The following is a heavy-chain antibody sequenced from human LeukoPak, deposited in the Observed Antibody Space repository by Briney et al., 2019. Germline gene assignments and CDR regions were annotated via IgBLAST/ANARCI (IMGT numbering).Heavy chain of an antibody. CDR3: ARALPGAQGMDV. Sequence: ASVKVSCKASGYTFTGYYMHWVRQAPGQGLEWMGWINPNSGGTNYAQKFQGRVTMTRDTSISTAYMELSRLRPDDTAVYYCARALPGAQGMDVWGQGTTVTVSS. CDR2: INPNSGGT. J-gene: IGHJ6*02. CDR1: GYTFTGYY. V-gene: IGHV1-2*02.